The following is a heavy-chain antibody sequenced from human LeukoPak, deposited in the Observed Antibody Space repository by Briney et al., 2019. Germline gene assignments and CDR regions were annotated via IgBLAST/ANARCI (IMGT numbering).Heavy chain of an antibody. CDR3: ARRGYIHDYGPRGNFNY. D-gene: IGHD5-18*01. CDR2: IYPGDSDT. V-gene: IGHV5-51*01. J-gene: IGHJ4*02. Sequence: GESLKISCKGSGYSFTSYWIGWVRQMPGKGLEWMGIIYPGDSDTRYSPSFQGQVTISADKSISTAYLQWSSLKASDIAMYYCARRGYIHDYGPRGNFNYWGLGTVVTVSS. CDR1: GYSFTSYW.